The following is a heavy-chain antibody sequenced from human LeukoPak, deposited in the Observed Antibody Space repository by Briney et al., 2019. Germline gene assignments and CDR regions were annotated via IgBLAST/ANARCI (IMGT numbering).Heavy chain of an antibody. CDR3: AQGYGNGWYPH. Sequence: GGSLRLSCAASGFTFSTYWMSWVRQAPGKGLEWVANIKKDGSEIYYVDSVKGRFTISRDNSKNTLYLQMNSPRVEDTAVYFCAQGYGNGWYPHWGQGSLVSVSS. CDR2: IKKDGSEI. V-gene: IGHV3-7*03. CDR1: GFTFSTYW. J-gene: IGHJ4*02. D-gene: IGHD6-19*01.